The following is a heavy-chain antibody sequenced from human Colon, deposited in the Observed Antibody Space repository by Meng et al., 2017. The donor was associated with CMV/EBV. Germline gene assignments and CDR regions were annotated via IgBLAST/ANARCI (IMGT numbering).Heavy chain of an antibody. CDR3: ARDDVLGPTTPSNVGYFDY. Sequence: GGSLRLSCAASGFTFSRIAMHWVRQAPGKGLEWVAFTSFDGRYKGYADSVKGRFTISRDNSKNTLFLEMNSLRAEDTAVYFCARDDVLGPTTPSNVGYFDYWGQGTTVTVSS. D-gene: IGHD1-26*01. J-gene: IGHJ4*03. CDR1: GFTFSRIA. V-gene: IGHV3-30*04. CDR2: TSFDGRYK.